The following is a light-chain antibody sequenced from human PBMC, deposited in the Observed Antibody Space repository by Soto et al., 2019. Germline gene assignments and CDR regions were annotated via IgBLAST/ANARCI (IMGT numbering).Light chain of an antibody. CDR3: QQYFSSLT. J-gene: IGKJ4*01. Sequence: EIVMTQTPATLSVSPGERSTLSCSASQSVSSNSAWYQQKPGQAPRLLIYVATNRATGIPDRFSGSGSGTDFTLTISRLEPEDCAVYYCQQYFSSLTFGGGTKVDIK. V-gene: IGKV3D-15*01. CDR2: VAT. CDR1: QSVSSN.